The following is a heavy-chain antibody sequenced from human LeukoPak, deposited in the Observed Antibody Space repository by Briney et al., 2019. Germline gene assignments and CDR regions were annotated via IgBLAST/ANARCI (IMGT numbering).Heavy chain of an antibody. CDR2: ISSSSDTI. D-gene: IGHD2-8*01. Sequence: GGSLRLSCAASGFTFSSYWMSWVRQAPGKGLEWISYISSSSDTIYYADSVKGRFTISGDNSKNTLYLQMNSLRAEDTALYHCVKGSNVAYCITGVCYRTNWFDPWGQGTLVTVSS. V-gene: IGHV3-48*01. CDR3: VKGSNVAYCITGVCYRTNWFDP. CDR1: GFTFSSYW. J-gene: IGHJ5*02.